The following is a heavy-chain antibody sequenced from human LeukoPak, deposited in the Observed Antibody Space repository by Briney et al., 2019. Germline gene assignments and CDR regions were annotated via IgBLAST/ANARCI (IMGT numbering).Heavy chain of an antibody. CDR1: GGSISSSNW. D-gene: IGHD4-23*01. CDR3: VCQTTVVTPKEFDY. J-gene: IGHJ4*02. Sequence: PSGTLSLTCVVSGGSISSSNWWGWVRQPPGKGLEWIGEIYHSGSTNYNPSLKSRVTISVDKSKNQFSLNLSSVTAADTAVYYCVCQTTVVTPKEFDYWGQGTLVTVSS. CDR2: IYHSGST. V-gene: IGHV4-4*02.